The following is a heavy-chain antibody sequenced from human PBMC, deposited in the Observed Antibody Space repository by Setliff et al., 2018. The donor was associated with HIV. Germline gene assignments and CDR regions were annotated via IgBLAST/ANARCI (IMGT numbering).Heavy chain of an antibody. J-gene: IGHJ6*03. CDR3: ARDGVSIVVVPAAIHYYYYMDV. D-gene: IGHD2-2*02. Sequence: PSETLSLTCTVSGGSISSANYYWSWIRQPAGKGLEWIGHIYFSGSTIYNPSLKSRVTISVDTSKNQFSLKLRSVTAADTAVYYCARDGVSIVVVPAAIHYYYYMDVWGKGTTVTVSS. V-gene: IGHV4-61*09. CDR1: GGSISSANYY. CDR2: IYFSGST.